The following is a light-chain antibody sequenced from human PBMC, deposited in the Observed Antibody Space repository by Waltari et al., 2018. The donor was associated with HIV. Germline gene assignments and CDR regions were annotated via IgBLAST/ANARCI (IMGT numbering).Light chain of an antibody. V-gene: IGKV4-1*01. CDR3: QQRSNSVT. CDR1: QSLLYNSNNKNY. J-gene: IGKJ4*01. CDR2: WAS. Sequence: DVVVTQSPDSLAVSLGETATLSCKSSQSLLYNSNNKNYLAWYQQKPGQRPKLLIYWASTRESGVPDRFSGSGSGTDFTLTISSLEPEDFAVYFCQQRSNSVTFGGGTKLDMK.